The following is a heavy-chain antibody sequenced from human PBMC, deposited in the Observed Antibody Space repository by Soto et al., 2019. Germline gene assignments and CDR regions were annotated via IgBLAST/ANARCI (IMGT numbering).Heavy chain of an antibody. CDR2: ISCIGNKK. J-gene: IGHJ4*02. Sequence: QVQLVESGGGVVQPGGSLRLACAASGFAFSTSVIHWARQAPGKGREWMAHISCIGNKKHYAVSVKVRFTVSRDISESKLYIQMNSLRAEDTAVYYCAIEQFADVRGHYDHWGQGTLVSVSS. CDR3: AIEQFADVRGHYDH. CDR1: GFAFSTSV. V-gene: IGHV3-30*02. D-gene: IGHD3-22*01.